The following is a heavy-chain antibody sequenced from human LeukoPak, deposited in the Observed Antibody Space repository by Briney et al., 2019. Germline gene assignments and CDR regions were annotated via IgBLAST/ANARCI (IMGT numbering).Heavy chain of an antibody. CDR1: GFTFSNYN. J-gene: IGHJ4*02. CDR2: ISGSSSYI. Sequence: PGGSLRLSCAASGFTFSNYNMNWVRQAAGKGLEWVSSISGSSSYIYYADSVKGRFTISRDNAKNSLYLQMNSLRAEDTALYYCARVGSSGSYFENYWGQGTLVTVSS. D-gene: IGHD1-26*01. CDR3: ARVGSSGSYFENY. V-gene: IGHV3-21*01.